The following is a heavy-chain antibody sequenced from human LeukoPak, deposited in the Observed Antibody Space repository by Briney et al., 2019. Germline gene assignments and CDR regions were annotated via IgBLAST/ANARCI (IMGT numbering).Heavy chain of an antibody. CDR2: ISSNGGST. Sequence: PGGSLRLSCAASGFTFSSYAMHWVRQAPGKGLEYVSAISSNGGSTYDANSVKGRFTISRDNSKNTLYLQMGSLRAEDMAVYYCARGATVTTDYWYFDLWGRGTLVTVSS. V-gene: IGHV3-64*01. CDR3: ARGATVTTDYWYFDL. D-gene: IGHD4-17*01. J-gene: IGHJ2*01. CDR1: GFTFSSYA.